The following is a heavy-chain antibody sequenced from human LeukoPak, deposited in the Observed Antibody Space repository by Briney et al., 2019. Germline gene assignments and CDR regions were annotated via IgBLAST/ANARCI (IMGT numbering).Heavy chain of an antibody. J-gene: IGHJ6*03. CDR1: GFTFNTNA. Sequence: PGGSLRLSCAASGFTFNTNAMNWVRQAPGRGLEWVSLISSSGSYIYYADSVKGRIISSKYNDKKSLPLEMKSLTSQDTANCDCSRCALGVCTDNYYIDVWGTGTPVIVSS. CDR2: ISSSGSYI. D-gene: IGHD2-8*02. CDR3: SRCALGVCTDNYYIDV. V-gene: IGHV3-21*04.